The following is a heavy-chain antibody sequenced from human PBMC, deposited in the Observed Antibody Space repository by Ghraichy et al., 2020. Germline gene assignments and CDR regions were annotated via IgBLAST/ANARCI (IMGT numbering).Heavy chain of an antibody. CDR2: IKSDRSDS. Sequence: GGSLRLSCTASGFSFSRHWMSWVRQAPGKGLEWVASIKSDRSDSFYLDSVKGRFTISRDNAENSVSLEMTSLRVEDTAVYYCARDPYGDYKYGGTDSWGRGTLVSVSS. CDR3: ARDPYGDYKYGGTDS. V-gene: IGHV3-7*01. D-gene: IGHD4-17*01. J-gene: IGHJ4*02. CDR1: GFSFSRHW.